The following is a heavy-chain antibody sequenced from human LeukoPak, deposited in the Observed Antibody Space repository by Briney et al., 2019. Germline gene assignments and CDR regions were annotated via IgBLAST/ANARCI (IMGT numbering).Heavy chain of an antibody. CDR3: ATIPREYSSTWYYFDY. CDR2: IYHSGST. Sequence: SETLSLTCTISGGSINNYYWSWIRQPPGKGLEWIGSIYHSGSTYYNPSLKSRVTMSVDTSKKQFSLNLSSVTAADTAVYYCATIPREYSSTWYYFDYWGQGILVTVSS. J-gene: IGHJ4*02. D-gene: IGHD6-13*01. V-gene: IGHV4-59*04. CDR1: GGSINNYY.